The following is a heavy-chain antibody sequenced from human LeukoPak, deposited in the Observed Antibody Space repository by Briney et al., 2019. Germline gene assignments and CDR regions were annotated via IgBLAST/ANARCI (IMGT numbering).Heavy chain of an antibody. CDR2: IYYSGST. D-gene: IGHD3-22*01. CDR3: ARVGYDDSSGYYYADY. Sequence: NPSETLSLTCTVSGGSISSYYWSWIRQPPGKGLEWIGYIYYSGSTNYNPSLKSRVTISVDTSKNQFSLRLSSVTAADTAVYYCARVGYDDSSGYYYADYWGQGTLVTVSS. V-gene: IGHV4-59*01. J-gene: IGHJ4*02. CDR1: GGSISSYY.